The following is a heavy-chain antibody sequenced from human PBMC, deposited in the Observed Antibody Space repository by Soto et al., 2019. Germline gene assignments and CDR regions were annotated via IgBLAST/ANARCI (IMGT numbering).Heavy chain of an antibody. J-gene: IGHJ4*02. Sequence: EVQLVESGGGLIQPGGSLRLSCAASGFTVSSNYLSWVRQAPGKGLEWVSVIYSGGSTYYADSVKGRFTISRDNSKNTLYLQMNSLRAEDTAVYYCARSIAVAGTEAIDYWGQGTLVTVSS. CDR2: IYSGGST. CDR3: ARSIAVAGTEAIDY. D-gene: IGHD6-19*01. V-gene: IGHV3-53*01. CDR1: GFTVSSNY.